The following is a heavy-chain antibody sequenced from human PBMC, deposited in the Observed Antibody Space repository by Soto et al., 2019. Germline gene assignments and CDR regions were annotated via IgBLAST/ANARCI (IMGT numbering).Heavy chain of an antibody. D-gene: IGHD3-16*02. CDR2: IYTSGST. Sequence: SETLSLTCTVSGGSISIYYWSWIRHPAGKGLEWIGRIYTSGSTNYNPSLKSRVTMSVDTSKNQFSLKLSSVTAADTAVYYCARVKHDYVWGSYRYTGSNWFDPWGQGTLVTVSS. CDR3: ARVKHDYVWGSYRYTGSNWFDP. CDR1: GGSISIYY. V-gene: IGHV4-4*07. J-gene: IGHJ5*02.